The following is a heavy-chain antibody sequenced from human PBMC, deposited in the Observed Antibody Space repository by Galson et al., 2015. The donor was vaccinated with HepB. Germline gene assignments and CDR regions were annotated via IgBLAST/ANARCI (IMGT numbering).Heavy chain of an antibody. CDR3: ARHYYYDSSGYPFDY. CDR1: GSSFTSYW. V-gene: IGHV5-51*01. J-gene: IGHJ4*02. Sequence: QSGAEVTKPGESLKISCKGSGSSFTSYWIGWVRQMPGKGLEWMGIIYPGDSDTRYSPSFQGQVTISADKSISTAYLQWSSLKASDTAMYYCARHYYYDSSGYPFDYWGQGTLVTVSS. D-gene: IGHD3-22*01. CDR2: IYPGDSDT.